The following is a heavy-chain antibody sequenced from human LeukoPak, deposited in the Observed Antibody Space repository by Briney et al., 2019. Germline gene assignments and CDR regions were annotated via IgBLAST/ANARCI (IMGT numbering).Heavy chain of an antibody. Sequence: SVKVSCKASGGTFSSYAISWVRQAPGQGLEWMGRIIPILGIANYAQKFQGRVTITADKSTSTAYMELSSLRSEDTAVYYCARVYCSSTSRRLDYWGQGTLVTVSS. CDR3: ARVYCSSTSRRLDY. CDR1: GGTFSSYA. V-gene: IGHV1-69*04. J-gene: IGHJ4*02. D-gene: IGHD2-2*01. CDR2: IIPILGIA.